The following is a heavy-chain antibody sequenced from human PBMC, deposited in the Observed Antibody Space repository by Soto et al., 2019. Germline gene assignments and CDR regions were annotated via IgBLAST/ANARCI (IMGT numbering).Heavy chain of an antibody. CDR3: ARVSVDVPE. J-gene: IGHJ4*02. V-gene: IGHV1-2*02. CDR2: IDPKSGGT. D-gene: IGHD5-12*01. Sequence: QLQLVQSGAQVTKPGASVKVSCRISGPTFITYFIHWVRQAPGQGLEWMGWIDPKSGGTTYEQKFRGRVTMTRDTSINTGYMDLNRLTSDDTAMYYCARVSVDVPEWGQGTLITVSS. CDR1: GPTFITYF.